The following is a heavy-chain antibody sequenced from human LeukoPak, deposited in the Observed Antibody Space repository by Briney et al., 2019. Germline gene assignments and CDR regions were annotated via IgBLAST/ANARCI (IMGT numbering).Heavy chain of an antibody. D-gene: IGHD2-2*02. Sequence: ASVKVSCKASGGTFSSYAISWVRQAPGQGLEWMGRIIPILGIANYAQKFQGRVTITADKSTSTAYMELSSLRSEDTAVYYCAREIIVVVPAAIGAFDTWGQGTMVTVSS. CDR3: AREIIVVVPAAIGAFDT. V-gene: IGHV1-69*04. CDR2: IIPILGIA. J-gene: IGHJ3*02. CDR1: GGTFSSYA.